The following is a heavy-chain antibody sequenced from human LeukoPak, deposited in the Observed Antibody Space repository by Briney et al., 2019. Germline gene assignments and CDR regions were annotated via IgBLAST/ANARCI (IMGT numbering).Heavy chain of an antibody. J-gene: IGHJ4*02. CDR2: IYTSGST. Sequence: PSETLSLTCTVSGGSISSYYWSWIRQPAGKGLEWIGRIYTSGSTNYNPSLKSRVTMSVDTSKNQFSLKLSSVTAADTAVYYCARPGIAAAGTIGTEDYWGQGTLVTVSS. CDR3: ARPGIAAAGTIGTEDY. CDR1: GGSISSYY. D-gene: IGHD6-13*01. V-gene: IGHV4-4*07.